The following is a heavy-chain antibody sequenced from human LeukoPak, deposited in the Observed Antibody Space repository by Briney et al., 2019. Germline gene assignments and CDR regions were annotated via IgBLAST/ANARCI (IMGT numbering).Heavy chain of an antibody. Sequence: ASVKVSCKASRGTFSSYAISWVRQAPGQGLEWMGRIIPIFGTANYAQKFQGRVTITTDESTSTAYMELSSLRSEDTAVYYCATYGPMTTVTTQGPGFDYWGQGTLVTVSS. V-gene: IGHV1-69*05. CDR3: ATYGPMTTVTTQGPGFDY. CDR2: IIPIFGTA. J-gene: IGHJ4*02. D-gene: IGHD4-17*01. CDR1: RGTFSSYA.